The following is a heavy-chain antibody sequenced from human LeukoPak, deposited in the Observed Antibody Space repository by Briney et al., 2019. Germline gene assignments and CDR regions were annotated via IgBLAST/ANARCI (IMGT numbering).Heavy chain of an antibody. CDR3: AIVKGHSRGTYSFDY. CDR2: ISSSSTSI. D-gene: IGHD3-16*01. CDR1: GFTFSSYS. J-gene: IGHJ4*02. Sequence: GGSLRLSCAGSGFTFSSYSMNWVRQAPGKGLEWVAYISSSSTSIYYADPVKGRFTISRDNAKNSLYLHMNSLRDEDKAVYYCAIVKGHSRGTYSFDYWGQGTLVTVSS. V-gene: IGHV3-48*02.